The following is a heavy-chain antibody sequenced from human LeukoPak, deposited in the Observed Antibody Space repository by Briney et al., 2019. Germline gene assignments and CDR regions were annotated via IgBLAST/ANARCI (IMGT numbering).Heavy chain of an antibody. CDR1: GFTFSSYG. J-gene: IGHJ4*02. V-gene: IGHV3-33*01. CDR3: ARDHGVDTAMVLDY. D-gene: IGHD5-18*01. Sequence: GRSLRLSCAASGFTFSSYGMHWVRQAPGKGLEWVAVIWYVGSNKYYADSVKGRFTISRDNSKNTLYLQMNSLRAEDTAVYYCARDHGVDTAMVLDYWGQGTLVTVSS. CDR2: IWYVGSNK.